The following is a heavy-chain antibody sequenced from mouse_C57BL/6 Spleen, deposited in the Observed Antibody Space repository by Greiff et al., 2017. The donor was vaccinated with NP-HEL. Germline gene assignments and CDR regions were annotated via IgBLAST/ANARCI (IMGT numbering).Heavy chain of an antibody. Sequence: VKVVESGPGLVAPSQSLSITCTVSGFSLTSYAISWVRQPPGKGLEWLGVIWTGGGTNYNSALKSRLSISKDNSKSQVFLKMNSLQTDDTARYYCARNGDYYGSSYRLAYWGQGTLVTVSA. V-gene: IGHV2-9-1*01. J-gene: IGHJ3*01. CDR3: ARNGDYYGSSYRLAY. CDR1: GFSLTSYA. CDR2: IWTGGGT. D-gene: IGHD1-1*01.